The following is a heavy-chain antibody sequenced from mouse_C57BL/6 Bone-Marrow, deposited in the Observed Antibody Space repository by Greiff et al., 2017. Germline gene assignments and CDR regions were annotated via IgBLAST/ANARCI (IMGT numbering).Heavy chain of an antibody. Sequence: QVQLQQPGAELVRPGTSVKMSCKASGYTFTNYWIGWAKQRPGHGLEWIGDIYPGGGYTNYNEKFKGKATLTADKSSSTAYMQFSSLTSEDSAIYYCARIYYGKGYAMDYWGQGTSVTVSS. CDR3: ARIYYGKGYAMDY. V-gene: IGHV1-63*01. CDR1: GYTFTNYW. J-gene: IGHJ4*01. D-gene: IGHD2-1*01. CDR2: IYPGGGYT.